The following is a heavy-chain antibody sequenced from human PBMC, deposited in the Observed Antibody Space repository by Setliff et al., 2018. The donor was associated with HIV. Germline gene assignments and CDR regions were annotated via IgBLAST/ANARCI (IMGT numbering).Heavy chain of an antibody. V-gene: IGHV4-39*01. CDR2: IHYNEKT. J-gene: IGHJ4*02. Sequence: SETLSLTCTVSGGSASNSRYYWAWIRQPPGKELEYIGSIHYNEKTYYIPSLKSRVTMSLDTSKNQFSLNLNSVTAADTAVYYCSNWNTTVDADSWGQGTLVTVSS. CDR1: GGSASNSRYY. CDR3: SNWNTTVDADS. D-gene: IGHD1-1*01.